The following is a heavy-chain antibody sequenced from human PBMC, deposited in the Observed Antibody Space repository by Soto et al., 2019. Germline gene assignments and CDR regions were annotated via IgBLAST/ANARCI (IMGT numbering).Heavy chain of an antibody. J-gene: IGHJ5*02. CDR3: AREGSSSWFDP. CDR1: GFTFSSYG. V-gene: IGHV3-33*01. Sequence: QVQLVESGGGVVQPGRSLRLSCAASGFTFSSYGMHWVRQAPGKGLEWVAVIWYDGSNKYYADSVKGRFTISRDNSKNTLYLKMNSLSAEDTAVYYCAREGSSSWFDPWGQGTLVTVSS. CDR2: IWYDGSNK.